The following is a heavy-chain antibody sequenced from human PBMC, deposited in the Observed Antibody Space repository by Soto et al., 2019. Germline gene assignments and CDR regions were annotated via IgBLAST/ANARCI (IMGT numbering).Heavy chain of an antibody. V-gene: IGHV3-23*01. Sequence: EVQLLESGGGLVQPGGSLTVSCEASGFIFSTYSMTWVRQGPGKGLEWVAAVSPSGDTTHYADSLKGRLTISRDNSKNTVSLQINSLSADDTGLYYCVREPDVWGQGISVTVSS. J-gene: IGHJ6*02. CDR3: VREPDV. CDR2: VSPSGDTT. CDR1: GFIFSTYS.